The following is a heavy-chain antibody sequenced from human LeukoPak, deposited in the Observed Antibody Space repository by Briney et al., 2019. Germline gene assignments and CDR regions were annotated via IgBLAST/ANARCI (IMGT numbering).Heavy chain of an antibody. D-gene: IGHD4-17*01. Sequence: PSETLSLTCTVSGGSISSYYRSWIRQPPGKGLEWIGYIYYSGSTNYNPSLKSRVTISVDTSKNQFSLKLSSVTAADTAVYYCARVHPAYGDPTGIDYWGQGTLVTVSS. V-gene: IGHV4-59*01. CDR1: GGSISSYY. CDR3: ARVHPAYGDPTGIDY. CDR2: IYYSGST. J-gene: IGHJ4*02.